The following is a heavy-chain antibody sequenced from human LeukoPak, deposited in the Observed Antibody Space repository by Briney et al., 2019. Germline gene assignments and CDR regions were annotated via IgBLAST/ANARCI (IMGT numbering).Heavy chain of an antibody. CDR2: IHSSGGS. CDR1: GASISNYY. V-gene: IGHV4-4*09. CDR3: ARLGSYHDF. Sequence: PSETLSLTCTVSGASISNYYWSWIRQTPEKGLEWMGHIHSSGGSSYYPSLKSRLTLSIDTSRNQLSLKLPSVTAADTAVYICARLGSYHDFWGQGALVTVSS. J-gene: IGHJ4*02. D-gene: IGHD1-26*01.